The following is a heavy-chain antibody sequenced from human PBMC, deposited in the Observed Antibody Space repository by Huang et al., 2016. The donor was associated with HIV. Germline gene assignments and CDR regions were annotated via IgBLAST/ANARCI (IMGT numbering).Heavy chain of an antibody. CDR3: ASTDYYDTSGYYSTFDY. CDR2: FYYSGST. V-gene: IGHV4-30-4*08. CDR1: GGSISSGGYY. Sequence: GGSISSGGYYWSWIRQPPGKGLEWIGYFYYSGSTYYNPSLKSRVTISVDTSKNQFSLKLSSVTAADTAVYYCASTDYYDTSGYYSTFDYWGQGTLVTVSS. D-gene: IGHD3-22*01. J-gene: IGHJ4*02.